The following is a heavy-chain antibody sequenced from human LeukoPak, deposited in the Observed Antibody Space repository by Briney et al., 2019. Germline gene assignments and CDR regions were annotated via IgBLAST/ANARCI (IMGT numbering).Heavy chain of an antibody. Sequence: SETLSLTCIVSGGSLSSYYWSWIRQPPEKGLEWIGYIYYSGSTNYNPSLKSRFTISVDTSKNQFSLKLSSVTAEDTAVYYCARGLVGVAATPHYFDYWGQGPLVTVSS. V-gene: IGHV4-59*01. CDR3: ARGLVGVAATPHYFDY. J-gene: IGHJ4*02. CDR1: GGSLSSYY. CDR2: IYYSGST. D-gene: IGHD2-15*01.